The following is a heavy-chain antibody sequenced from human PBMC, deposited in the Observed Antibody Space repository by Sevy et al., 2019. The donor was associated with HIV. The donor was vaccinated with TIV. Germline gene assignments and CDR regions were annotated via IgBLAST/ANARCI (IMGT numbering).Heavy chain of an antibody. D-gene: IGHD1-26*01. CDR3: ARPILGVTTSTYFDS. J-gene: IGHJ4*02. Sequence: GGSLRLSCSASGSPFSSFAMHWVRQAPGKGLEWVALIWYDGSQKYFADSLKGRLTISRDNSKNTLFLQMNSLRAEDTAVYYCARPILGVTTSTYFDSWGQGTLVTVSS. CDR2: IWYDGSQK. V-gene: IGHV3-33*01. CDR1: GSPFSSFA.